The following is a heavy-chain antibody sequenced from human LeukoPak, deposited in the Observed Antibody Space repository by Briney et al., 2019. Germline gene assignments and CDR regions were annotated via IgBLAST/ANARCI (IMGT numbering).Heavy chain of an antibody. Sequence: PSETLSLTCTVSGGSISSYYWSWIRQPPGKGLEWIGYIYYSGSTNYNPSLKSRVTMSVDTSKNQFSLKLSSVTAADTAVYYCAREGYWFDPWGQGTLVTVSS. CDR3: AREGYWFDP. CDR2: IYYSGST. J-gene: IGHJ5*02. CDR1: GGSISSYY. V-gene: IGHV4-59*12. D-gene: IGHD2-15*01.